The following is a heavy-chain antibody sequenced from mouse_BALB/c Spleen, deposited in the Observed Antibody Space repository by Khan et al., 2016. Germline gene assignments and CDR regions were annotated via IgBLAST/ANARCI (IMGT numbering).Heavy chain of an antibody. D-gene: IGHD4-1*01. V-gene: IGHV3-2*02. Sequence: EVQLQESGPGLVKPSQSLSLTCTVTGYSITSDYAWNWIRQFPGNKLEWMGYISYSGSTSYNPSLKSRISITRDTSKNQFFLQLNSVTTEDTATYDCARVLGRAYWGQGTLVTVSA. J-gene: IGHJ3*01. CDR3: ARVLGRAY. CDR2: ISYSGST. CDR1: GYSITSDYA.